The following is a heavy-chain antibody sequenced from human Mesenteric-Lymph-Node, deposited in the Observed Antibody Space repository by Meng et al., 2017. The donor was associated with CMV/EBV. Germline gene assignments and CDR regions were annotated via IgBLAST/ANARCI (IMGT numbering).Heavy chain of an antibody. J-gene: IGHJ5*02. CDR3: ARDRDSNTGNYYLEHWFDP. V-gene: IGHV1-2*02. CDR1: FTDSY. Sequence: FTDSYIHGVRQAPGQGVGWMGWINPNSGGTNYAQTFQGRVTLTRDTSIDTAYLELSRLRSDDTAVYYCARDRDSNTGNYYLEHWFDPWGQGTLVTVSS. CDR2: INPNSGGT. D-gene: IGHD1-26*01.